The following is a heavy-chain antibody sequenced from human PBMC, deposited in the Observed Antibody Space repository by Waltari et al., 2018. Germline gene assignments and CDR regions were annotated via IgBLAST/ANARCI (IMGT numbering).Heavy chain of an antibody. Sequence: EVQMVESGGGLVQPGGSLRLSCAASGFTFSNYWMHWVRQIPGKGLIWVSHVNSDGTSSTYAASSKGRFTNSRDNAKSTLYLQRNSLGVEDTAVYYCARDTPGDGIDYWGQGTLVTVSS. CDR3: ARDTPGDGIDY. D-gene: IGHD7-27*01. J-gene: IGHJ4*02. V-gene: IGHV3-74*03. CDR1: GFTFSNYW. CDR2: VNSDGTSS.